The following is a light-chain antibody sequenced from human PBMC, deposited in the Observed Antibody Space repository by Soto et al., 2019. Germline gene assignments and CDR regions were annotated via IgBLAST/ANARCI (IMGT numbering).Light chain of an antibody. CDR2: AAS. CDR1: QSISSY. CDR3: QQSYSTPRT. J-gene: IGKJ2*01. V-gene: IGKV1-39*01. Sequence: DIQMTQSPSSLSASVGDRVTITCRASQSISSYLNWYQQKPGKAPKLLIYAASSLQSGVPSRFCGSGSGTDFTLTISSLQLEDFATYYCQQSYSTPRTFCQGTKLEIK.